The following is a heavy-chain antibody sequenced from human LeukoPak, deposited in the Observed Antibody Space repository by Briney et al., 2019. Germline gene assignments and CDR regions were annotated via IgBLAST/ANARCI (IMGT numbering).Heavy chain of an antibody. J-gene: IGHJ6*02. Sequence: QPGGSLRLSCAASGFTVSSNYMSWVRQAPGKGLEWVSVIYSGGSTYYADSVKGRFTISRDNSKNTLYLQMSSLRAEDTAVYYCASGLIFGIAAHSHYYYGMDVWGQGTTVTVSS. CDR3: ASGLIFGIAAHSHYYYGMDV. V-gene: IGHV3-53*01. CDR2: IYSGGST. D-gene: IGHD6-13*01. CDR1: GFTVSSNY.